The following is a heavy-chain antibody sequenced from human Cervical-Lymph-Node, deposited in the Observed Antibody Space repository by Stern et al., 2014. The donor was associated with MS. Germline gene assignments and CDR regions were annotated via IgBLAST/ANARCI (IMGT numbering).Heavy chain of an antibody. CDR2: ISYDVSHK. CDR1: KFTFSNYA. V-gene: IGHV3-30*04. CDR3: ARSIAAAGTRTPFDY. Sequence: VQLVESGGGVVQPGRSLRLSCAASKFTFSNYALHWVRQAPGKGLEWVALISYDVSHKYYADAVKGRFTISRDNSKNALYLQMNSLRAEDTALYYCARSIAAAGTRTPFDYWGQGTLVTVSS. D-gene: IGHD6-13*01. J-gene: IGHJ4*02.